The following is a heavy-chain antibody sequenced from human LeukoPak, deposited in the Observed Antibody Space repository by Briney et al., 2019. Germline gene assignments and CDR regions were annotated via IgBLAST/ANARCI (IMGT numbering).Heavy chain of an antibody. V-gene: IGHV1-18*01. CDR2: ISAYNGNT. CDR3: ARESVCSSTSCYQV. Sequence: GASVKVSCKASGYTFTSYGISWVRQAPGQGLEWMGWISAYNGNTNYAQKLQGRVTMTTDTSTSTAYMELRSLRSDDTAVYYCARESVCSSTSCYQVWGQGTLVTVSS. D-gene: IGHD2-2*01. CDR1: GYTFTSYG. J-gene: IGHJ4*02.